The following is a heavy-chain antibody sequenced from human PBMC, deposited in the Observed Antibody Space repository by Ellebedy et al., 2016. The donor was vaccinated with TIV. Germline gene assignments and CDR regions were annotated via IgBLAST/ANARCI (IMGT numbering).Heavy chain of an antibody. V-gene: IGHV3-48*01. CDR3: ARGACADCFVIDS. D-gene: IGHD2-21*02. CDR1: GFTFSSYS. CDR2: IHATSETM. J-gene: IGHJ4*02. Sequence: GGSLRLSCAASGFTFSSYSMHWIRQAPGKGLEWISYIHATSETMYYAGYVKGRFTVSRDNAKNSLYLQMNSLRAEYTAFYYCARGACADCFVIDSWGQGTLVTVSS.